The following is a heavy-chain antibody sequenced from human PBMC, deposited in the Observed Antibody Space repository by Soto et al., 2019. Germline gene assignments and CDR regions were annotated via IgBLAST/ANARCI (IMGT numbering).Heavy chain of an antibody. Sequence: KASETLSLTCTVSGGSISSGDYYWSWIRQPPGKGLEWIGYIYYSGSTYYNPSLKSRVTISVDTSKNQFSLKLSSVTAADTAVYYCARDSLGGHYYYYYGMDVWGQGXTVTVSS. V-gene: IGHV4-30-4*01. J-gene: IGHJ6*02. CDR1: GGSISSGDYY. CDR3: ARDSLGGHYYYYYGMDV. CDR2: IYYSGST.